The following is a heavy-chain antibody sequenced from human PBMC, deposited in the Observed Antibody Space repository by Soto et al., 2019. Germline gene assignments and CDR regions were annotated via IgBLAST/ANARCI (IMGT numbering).Heavy chain of an antibody. V-gene: IGHV3-53*01. D-gene: IGHD3-22*01. Sequence: GGSLRLSCAASGFTVSSNYMSWVRQAPGKGLEWVSVIYSGGSTYYADSVKGRFTISRDNSKNTLYLQMNSLRAEDTAVYYCARAGHDYYDSSGYFDYWGQGTLVTAPQ. CDR1: GFTVSSNY. J-gene: IGHJ4*02. CDR3: ARAGHDYYDSSGYFDY. CDR2: IYSGGST.